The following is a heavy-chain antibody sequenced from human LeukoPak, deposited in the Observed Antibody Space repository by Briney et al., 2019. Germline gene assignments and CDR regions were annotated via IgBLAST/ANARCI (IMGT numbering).Heavy chain of an antibody. J-gene: IGHJ3*01. CDR1: GFHFSAHG. Sequence: HPGGSLRLSCAASGFHFSAHGMNWIRQAPGKGLEWVSGISPSGDITYYADSVMGRFTISRDNRKSTVSLQMNSLRAEDTALYYCVRDLDWGAFDVWGQGRMVTVSS. CDR2: ISPSGDIT. V-gene: IGHV3-23*01. D-gene: IGHD3/OR15-3a*01. CDR3: VRDLDWGAFDV.